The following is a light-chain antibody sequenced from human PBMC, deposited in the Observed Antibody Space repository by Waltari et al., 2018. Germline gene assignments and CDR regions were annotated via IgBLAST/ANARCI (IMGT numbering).Light chain of an antibody. CDR3: QQSYSTWT. J-gene: IGKJ1*01. Sequence: DIQMTQSPSSLSASVGDRVTITCRAIQNINSFLNWSQQKPGSAPKLLISAASSLHSGVPSRFSGSGSGTDYTLTISSLQPEDFATYYCQQSYSTWTSGQGTKVEIK. CDR1: QNINSF. CDR2: AAS. V-gene: IGKV1-39*01.